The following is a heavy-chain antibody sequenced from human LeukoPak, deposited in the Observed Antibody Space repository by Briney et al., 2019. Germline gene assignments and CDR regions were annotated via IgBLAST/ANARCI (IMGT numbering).Heavy chain of an antibody. CDR2: ISYDGSTK. V-gene: IGHV3-30*18. Sequence: GGSLRSPCAVSGFALSSRGLEWVRQAPGKGLEWVAVISYDGSTKYYADSVKGRFTISRDNSKSTLYLQMNSLRAEDTAVYYCAKECGSRSSGAYFHLWGQGTLVTVSS. J-gene: IGHJ1*01. D-gene: IGHD6-6*01. CDR3: AKECGSRSSGAYFHL. CDR1: GFALSSRG.